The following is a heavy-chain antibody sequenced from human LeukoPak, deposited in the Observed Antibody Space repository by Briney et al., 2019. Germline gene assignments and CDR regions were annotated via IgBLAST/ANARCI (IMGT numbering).Heavy chain of an antibody. CDR3: ARGMSATSGYLELEY. D-gene: IGHD3-22*01. CDR2: ISGSGGNT. J-gene: IGHJ4*02. Sequence: GGSLRLSCAASGFTVSSNYMSWVRQAPGKGLESVSAISGSGGNTYSADSVKGRCTISRGNSLQTLFLHMNSLRAEDTAVYYCARGMSATSGYLELEYWGQGALVTVST. CDR1: GFTVSSNY. V-gene: IGHV3-23*01.